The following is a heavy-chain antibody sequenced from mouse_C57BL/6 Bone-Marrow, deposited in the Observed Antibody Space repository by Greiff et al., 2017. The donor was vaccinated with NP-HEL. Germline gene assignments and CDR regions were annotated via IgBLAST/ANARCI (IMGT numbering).Heavy chain of an antibody. CDR3: ARRGVYDYHYYVDD. V-gene: IGHV1-69*01. J-gene: IGHJ1*03. CDR2: IDPSDSYT. Sequence: VQLQQPGAELVMPGASVKLSCKASGYTFTCYCMHWVKQRPGQGLEWIGEIDPSDSYTNYNPKFKGKSTLTVAKSSSTAYMQLSSLTSEDSAVYYCARRGVYDYHYYVDDWGKGTTVTVSS. D-gene: IGHD2-4*01. CDR1: GYTFTCYC.